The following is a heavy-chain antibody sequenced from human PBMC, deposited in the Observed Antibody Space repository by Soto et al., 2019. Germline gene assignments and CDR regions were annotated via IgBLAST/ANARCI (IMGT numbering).Heavy chain of an antibody. D-gene: IGHD2-2*01. CDR3: ARVNRYCSSTSCLDY. CDR2: TRNKDNSYTT. CDR1: GFTFSDHY. J-gene: IGHJ4*02. V-gene: IGHV3-72*01. Sequence: GGSLRLSCAASGFTFSDHYMDWVRQAPGKGLEWVGRTRNKDNSYTTEYAASVKGRFTISRDDSKNSLYLQMNSLKTEDTAVYYCARVNRYCSSTSCLDYWGQGTLVTVSS.